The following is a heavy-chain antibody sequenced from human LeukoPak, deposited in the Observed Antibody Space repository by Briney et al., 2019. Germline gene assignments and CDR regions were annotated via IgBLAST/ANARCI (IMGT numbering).Heavy chain of an antibody. CDR1: GYTFTGYS. Sequence: ASVKVSCKASGYTFTGYSLHWVRQAPGQGLEWMGWIDPNSGGTNYAQNFQGRVTMARDTSISTAYMELSSLRSDDTAVYYCAGDGYSGIKGYFQQWGQGTLVTVSS. D-gene: IGHD5-12*01. V-gene: IGHV1-2*02. CDR2: IDPNSGGT. CDR3: AGDGYSGIKGYFQQ. J-gene: IGHJ1*01.